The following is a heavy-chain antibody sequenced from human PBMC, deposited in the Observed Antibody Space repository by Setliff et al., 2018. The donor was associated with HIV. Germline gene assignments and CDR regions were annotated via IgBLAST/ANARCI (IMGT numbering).Heavy chain of an antibody. J-gene: IGHJ6*03. D-gene: IGHD3-16*01. Sequence: GASVKVSCKVSGDTFRNYALNWVRQAPGQGLEWMGGIIPPVGTNSALKFQGRVTMTRDTSISTAYMELSRLRSDDTAVYYCARDGGGPGDYYYYYMDVWAKGTTVTVSS. CDR2: IIPPVGT. V-gene: IGHV1-2*02. CDR1: GDTFRNYA. CDR3: ARDGGGPGDYYYYYMDV.